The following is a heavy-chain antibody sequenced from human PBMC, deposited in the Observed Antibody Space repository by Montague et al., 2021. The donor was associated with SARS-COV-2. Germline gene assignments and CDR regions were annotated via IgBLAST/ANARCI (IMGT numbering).Heavy chain of an antibody. Sequence: SETLSLTCTVSGGSISSSSYYWGWIRQPPGKGLEWIGSIYYSGSTYYNPSLKSRVTISVDTSKNQFSLKLSSVTAADTAGYYCARHPLGYCSSTSCYVGWGQGTLVTVSS. CDR3: ARHPLGYCSSTSCYVG. CDR2: IYYSGST. CDR1: GGSISSSSYY. D-gene: IGHD2-2*01. J-gene: IGHJ4*02. V-gene: IGHV4-39*01.